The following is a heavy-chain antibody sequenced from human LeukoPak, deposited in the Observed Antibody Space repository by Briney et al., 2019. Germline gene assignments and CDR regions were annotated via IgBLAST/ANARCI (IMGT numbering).Heavy chain of an antibody. CDR2: IDYSGST. CDR3: ARVYLLGIRAFDI. V-gene: IGHV4-59*12. CDR1: SCSISSYY. J-gene: IGHJ3*02. D-gene: IGHD7-27*01. Sequence: SETLSLTCTVSSCSISSYYWSWIRQPPGQGLEGIWYIDYSGSTNYTPSLKSRVTISVDTSKSQFSLKLSSVTAADTAVYYCARVYLLGIRAFDIWGQGTMVTVSS.